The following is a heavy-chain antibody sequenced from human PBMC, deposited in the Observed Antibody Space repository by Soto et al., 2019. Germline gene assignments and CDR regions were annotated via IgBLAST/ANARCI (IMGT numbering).Heavy chain of an antibody. CDR2: IDPSDSYT. V-gene: IGHV5-10-1*01. CDR3: ASSSLTIFGDYYYVMDV. D-gene: IGHD3-3*01. CDR1: GYSFTSYW. J-gene: IGHJ6*02. Sequence: PGESLKISCKGSGYSFTSYWISWVRQMPGKGLEWMGRIDPSDSYTNYSPSFQGHVTISADKSISTAYLQWSSLKASDTAMYCCASSSLTIFGDYYYVMDVWGQGTTVTVSS.